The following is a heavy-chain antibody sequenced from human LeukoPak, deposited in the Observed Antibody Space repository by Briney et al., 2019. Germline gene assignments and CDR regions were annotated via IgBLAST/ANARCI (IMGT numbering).Heavy chain of an antibody. CDR1: GGSISSGGYY. V-gene: IGHV4-31*03. Sequence: SETLSLTCTVSGGSISSGGYYWSWIRQHPGKGLEWIGYIYYSGSTYYNPSLKSRVTISVDTSKNQFSLKLSSVTAADTAVYYCARDSWFGELGPDYWGQGTLVTVSS. J-gene: IGHJ4*02. CDR3: ARDSWFGELGPDY. D-gene: IGHD3-10*01. CDR2: IYYSGST.